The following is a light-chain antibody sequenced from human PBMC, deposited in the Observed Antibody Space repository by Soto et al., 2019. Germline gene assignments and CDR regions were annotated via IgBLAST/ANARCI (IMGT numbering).Light chain of an antibody. Sequence: QSALTQPPSASGSPGQTVTISCTGTSSDAGGYDYVSWYQQHPGEAPKLIIYEVTKRPSGVPDRFSGSKSGNTASLTVSGLQAEDEADYHCSSYAGGKNFYVFGTGTKLTVL. CDR3: SSYAGGKNFYV. CDR1: SSDAGGYDY. CDR2: EVT. V-gene: IGLV2-8*01. J-gene: IGLJ1*01.